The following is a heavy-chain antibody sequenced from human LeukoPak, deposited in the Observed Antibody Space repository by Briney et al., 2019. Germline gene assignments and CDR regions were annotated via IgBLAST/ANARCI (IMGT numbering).Heavy chain of an antibody. CDR3: ARYGGKIAFDY. J-gene: IGHJ4*02. CDR1: GGSISSSSYY. CDR2: IYTSGST. Sequence: SSETLSLTCTVSGGSISSSSYYWSWIRQPAGKGLEWIGRIYTSGSTNYNPSLKSRVTMSVDTSKNQFSLKLSSVTAADTAVYYCARYGGKIAFDYWGQGTLVTVSS. V-gene: IGHV4-61*02. D-gene: IGHD4-23*01.